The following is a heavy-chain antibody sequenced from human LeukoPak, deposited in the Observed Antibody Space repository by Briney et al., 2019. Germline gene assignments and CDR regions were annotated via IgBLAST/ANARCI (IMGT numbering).Heavy chain of an antibody. Sequence: ASVKVSCKASRYSFTNYDITWVRQASGEGLEWMGWMNPNNGNTGYAQRFQGRVTLTRDTSISTAYMELSSLRSEDTAVYYCARGFLDYDTTDYAFAYYWGQGTLVTVSS. D-gene: IGHD3-22*01. CDR3: ARGFLDYDTTDYAFAYY. CDR1: RYSFTNYD. CDR2: MNPNNGNT. V-gene: IGHV1-8*01. J-gene: IGHJ4*02.